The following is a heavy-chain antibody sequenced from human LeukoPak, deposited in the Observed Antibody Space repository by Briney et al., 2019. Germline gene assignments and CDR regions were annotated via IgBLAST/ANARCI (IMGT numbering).Heavy chain of an antibody. CDR3: AKRIRVNWFDP. CDR1: GFTFISYA. CDR2: SGSGGST. J-gene: IGHJ5*02. V-gene: IGHV3-23*01. Sequence: GGSLRLSCAAAGFTFISYAIHWVRQAPGKGLEWVSASGSGGSTYYADSVKGRFTISRDNSKNTLYLQMNSLRAEDTAVYYCAKRIRVNWFDPWGQGTLVTVSS.